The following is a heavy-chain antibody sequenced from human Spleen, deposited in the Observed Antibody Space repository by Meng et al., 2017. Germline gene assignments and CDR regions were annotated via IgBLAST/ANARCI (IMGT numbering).Heavy chain of an antibody. CDR3: AKAHLTLVRGVMYCYGMDV. J-gene: IGHJ6*02. CDR2: ISLNSRSI. D-gene: IGHD3-10*01. Sequence: SLKISCAASGFTLDEYAMHWVRQAPGKGLELVSGISLNSRSIGYADSVKGRVTISRDNDKNSLYLQMNCLRGEDTALYYCAKAHLTLVRGVMYCYGMDVWGQGTTVTVSS. V-gene: IGHV3-9*01. CDR1: GFTLDEYA.